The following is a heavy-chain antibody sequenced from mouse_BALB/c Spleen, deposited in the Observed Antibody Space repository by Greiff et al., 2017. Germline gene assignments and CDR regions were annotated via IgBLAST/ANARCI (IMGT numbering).Heavy chain of an antibody. J-gene: IGHJ3*01. CDR2: INPSNGRT. V-gene: IGHV1S81*02. D-gene: IGHD2-4*01. CDR3: ARSRGSTMITWFAY. CDR1: GYTFTSYW. Sequence: QVQLQQPGAELVKPGASVKLSCKASGYTFTSYWMHWVKQRPGQGLEWIGEINPSNGRTNYNEKFKSKATLTVDKSSSTAYMQLSSLTSEDSAVYYCARSRGSTMITWFAYWGQGNLVTVSA.